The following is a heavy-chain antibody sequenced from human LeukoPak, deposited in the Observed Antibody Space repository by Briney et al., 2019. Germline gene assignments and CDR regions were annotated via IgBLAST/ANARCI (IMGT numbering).Heavy chain of an antibody. D-gene: IGHD6-19*01. CDR1: GDSISSYY. J-gene: IGHJ2*01. CDR2: IYTTGST. Sequence: PSETLSLTCIVSGDSISSYYWSWIRQPAGKGLEWIGRIYTTGSTNYNLSLKSRVTISVDTSKNQFSLKLSSVTAADTAVYYCARQSGIAVRGGWYFDLWGRGTLVTVSS. V-gene: IGHV4-4*07. CDR3: ARQSGIAVRGGWYFDL.